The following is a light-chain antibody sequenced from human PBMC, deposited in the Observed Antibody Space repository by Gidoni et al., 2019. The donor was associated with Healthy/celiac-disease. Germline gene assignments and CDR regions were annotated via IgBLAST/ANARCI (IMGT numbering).Light chain of an antibody. J-gene: IGKJ1*01. CDR2: AAS. CDR1: QSSSSY. CDR3: QQSYSTPRRT. Sequence: DIQMTQSPSSLPASVGDRVTITCRASQSSSSYLNSYQQKQGKTPQPLIYAASSLQSGVPSRFSGSGSGTDFTLTISSLQPADFAPYFWQQSYSTPRRTFGQGTKVEIK. V-gene: IGKV1-39*01.